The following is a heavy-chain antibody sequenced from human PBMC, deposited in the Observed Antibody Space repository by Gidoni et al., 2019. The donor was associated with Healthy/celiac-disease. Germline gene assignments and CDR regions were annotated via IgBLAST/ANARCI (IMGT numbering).Heavy chain of an antibody. Sequence: QVQLVQSGAEVKKPGSSVTVSCKASGGTFSSYAISWVRQAPGQGLEWMGGIIPILGIANYAQKFQGRVTITADKSTSTAYMELSSLRSEDTAVYYCASWWQQPFHFDYWGQGTLVTVSS. D-gene: IGHD6-13*01. CDR1: GGTFSSYA. CDR3: ASWWQQPFHFDY. CDR2: IIPILGIA. V-gene: IGHV1-69*10. J-gene: IGHJ4*02.